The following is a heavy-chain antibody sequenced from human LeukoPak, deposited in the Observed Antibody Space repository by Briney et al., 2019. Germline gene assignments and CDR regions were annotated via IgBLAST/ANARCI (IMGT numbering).Heavy chain of an antibody. CDR2: LYYSEST. CDR3: ARGLYSTYADS. Sequence: SLTLSLTCTVSGASISSSSYYWGWIRQPPGKGLEWIGILYYSESTCYNPSLNRRVTISVDTSKNQFSLTLSSVTAADTAVYFCARGLYSTYADSWGQGTLVTVS. V-gene: IGHV4-39*01. CDR1: GASISSSSYY. D-gene: IGHD1-26*01. J-gene: IGHJ4*02.